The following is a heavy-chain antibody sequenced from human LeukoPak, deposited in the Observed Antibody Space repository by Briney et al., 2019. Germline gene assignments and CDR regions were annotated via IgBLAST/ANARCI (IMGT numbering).Heavy chain of an antibody. CDR2: IYPGDSDT. J-gene: IGHJ4*02. Sequence: GESLKISCKGSGYSFTSYWIGWVRQMPGKGLGWMGIIYPGDSDTRYSPSFQGQVTISADKSISTAYLQWSSLKASDTAMYYCARPPSSGWGSAELDYWDQGTLVTVSS. CDR3: ARPPSSGWGSAELDY. CDR1: GYSFTSYW. D-gene: IGHD6-19*01. V-gene: IGHV5-51*01.